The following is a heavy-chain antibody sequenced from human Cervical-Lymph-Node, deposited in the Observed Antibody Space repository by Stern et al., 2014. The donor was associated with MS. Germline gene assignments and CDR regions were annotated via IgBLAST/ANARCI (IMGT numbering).Heavy chain of an antibody. D-gene: IGHD2-8*01. CDR1: GFTFSSYW. CDR2: IGSDGSDP. J-gene: IGHJ6*02. Sequence: EVQLVESGGGLVRPGGSLRLSCAASGFTFSSYWMHWVRQVPGQGLVWGSRIGSDGSDPIYADSVKGLFTISRDNSRNTVYLQMNRLRAEDTAVYFCAREYEVYSIQAYYGMDVWGQGTTVIVSS. V-gene: IGHV3-74*01. CDR3: AREYEVYSIQAYYGMDV.